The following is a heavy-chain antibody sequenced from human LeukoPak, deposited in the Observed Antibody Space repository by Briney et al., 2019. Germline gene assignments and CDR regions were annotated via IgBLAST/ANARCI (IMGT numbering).Heavy chain of an antibody. CDR2: INAGNGST. CDR1: GYTFTSYA. V-gene: IGHV1-3*01. Sequence: ASVKVSCKASGYTFTSYAMHWVRQAPGQRLEWMGWINAGNGSTKSSQKFQGRVIITRDTSASTAYMELSSLRSEDTAVYYCATSVVDDYYYYYGMDVWGQGTTVTVSS. J-gene: IGHJ6*02. D-gene: IGHD2-15*01. CDR3: ATSVVDDYYYYYGMDV.